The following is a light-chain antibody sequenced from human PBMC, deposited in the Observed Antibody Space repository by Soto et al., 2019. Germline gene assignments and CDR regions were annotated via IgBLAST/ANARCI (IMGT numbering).Light chain of an antibody. CDR2: AAS. CDR3: QKYTNVPT. Sequence: DIQMTQSPSSLSASVGDRVTITCRASQGISNYLAWYQQIPGKVPKLLISAASTLQSVVPSRFSGSGSGTDFTLTISSLQHEDVANYYCQKYTNVPTFGGGTKVEIK. J-gene: IGKJ4*01. V-gene: IGKV1-27*01. CDR1: QGISNY.